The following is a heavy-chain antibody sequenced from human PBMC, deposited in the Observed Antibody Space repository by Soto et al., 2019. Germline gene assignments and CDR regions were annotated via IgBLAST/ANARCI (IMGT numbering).Heavy chain of an antibody. Sequence: EVQLVESGGGLVKPGGSLRLSCAASGFTFSSYSMNWVRQAPGKGLECVSSISSSSSYIYYADSLKGRFTISRDNAKNPLYLQMNSLRAADTAVYYCARRRIAATFVDYWGQGTLVTVSS. CDR3: ARRRIAATFVDY. CDR1: GFTFSSYS. J-gene: IGHJ4*02. CDR2: ISSSSSYI. D-gene: IGHD6-13*01. V-gene: IGHV3-21*01.